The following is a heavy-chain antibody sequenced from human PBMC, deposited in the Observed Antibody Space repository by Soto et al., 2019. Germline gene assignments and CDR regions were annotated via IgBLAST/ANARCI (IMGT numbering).Heavy chain of an antibody. CDR2: IYYTGNT. Sequence: QVQLQESGPGLVKPSQTLSLTCTVSGVSINTGGRFWSWVRQHPGKGLEWIGYIYYTGNTDYNPSLGRRLTLAGDTPKTHYALNLRSVTAADTAVYYCALALRPTGSPGYWYFDLWGRGTLVTVSS. CDR3: ALALRPTGSPGYWYFDL. D-gene: IGHD1-1*01. J-gene: IGHJ2*01. CDR1: GVSINTGGRF. V-gene: IGHV4-31*03.